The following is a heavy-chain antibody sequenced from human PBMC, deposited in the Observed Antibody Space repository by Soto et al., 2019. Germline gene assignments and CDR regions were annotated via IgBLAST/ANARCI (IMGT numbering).Heavy chain of an antibody. Sequence: QVQLVQSGAEVKKPGSSVTVSCKASGGTFSSYTISWVRQAPGQGIEWMGGIIPIFGTANYAQKFQGRVTITADESTSTAYIELSSLRSEDTAVYYCARGNHRWLQLWYFDLWGRGTLVTVSS. J-gene: IGHJ2*01. CDR1: GGTFSSYT. D-gene: IGHD5-12*01. CDR3: ARGNHRWLQLWYFDL. V-gene: IGHV1-69*12. CDR2: IIPIFGTA.